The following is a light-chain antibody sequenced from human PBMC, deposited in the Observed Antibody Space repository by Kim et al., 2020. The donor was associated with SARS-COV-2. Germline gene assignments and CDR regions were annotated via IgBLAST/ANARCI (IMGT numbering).Light chain of an antibody. CDR1: KLGDKY. J-gene: IGLJ3*02. CDR3: QAWDSSTAV. Sequence: SYELTQPPSVSVSPGQTASITCSGDKLGDKYACWYQQKPGQSPVLVIYQDSKRPLGIPERFSGSSSGNTATLTISGTQAMDEADYYCQAWDSSTAVFGGGTQLTVL. V-gene: IGLV3-1*01. CDR2: QDS.